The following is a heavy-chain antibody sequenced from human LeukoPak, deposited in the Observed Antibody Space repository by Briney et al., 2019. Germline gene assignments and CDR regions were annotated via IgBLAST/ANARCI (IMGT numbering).Heavy chain of an antibody. J-gene: IGHJ4*02. Sequence: GGSLRLSCAASGFTFSSYAMSWVRQAPGKGLEWVSAISGSGGSTYYADSAKGRFTISRDNSKNTLYLQMNSLRAEDTAVYYCAKDGDYYDSSGYPSPHDYWGQGTLVTVSS. CDR1: GFTFSSYA. CDR2: ISGSGGST. V-gene: IGHV3-23*01. D-gene: IGHD3-22*01. CDR3: AKDGDYYDSSGYPSPHDY.